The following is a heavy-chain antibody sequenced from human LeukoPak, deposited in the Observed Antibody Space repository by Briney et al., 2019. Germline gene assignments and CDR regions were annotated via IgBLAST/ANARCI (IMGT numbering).Heavy chain of an antibody. V-gene: IGHV3-30*04. CDR2: ITYDGSNQ. CDR3: ARDREWLQYYFDY. J-gene: IGHJ4*02. Sequence: GGSLRLSCAASGFTFSRFAMHWVRQARGKGLEWVALITYDGSNQYYADSVKGRFTISRDNSKNTLYLQMNSLRAEDTAVYYCARDREWLQYYFDYWGQGTLVTVSS. D-gene: IGHD5-24*01. CDR1: GFTFSRFA.